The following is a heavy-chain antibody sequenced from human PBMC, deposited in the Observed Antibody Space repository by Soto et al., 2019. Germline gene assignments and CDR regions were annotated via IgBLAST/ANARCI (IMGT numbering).Heavy chain of an antibody. CDR2: ITSSGSTR. CDR3: ARGNSPVDVF. Sequence: PGGSLRLSCAASGSTFSSSEMNWAHRSPGKGLEWISYITSSGSTRYYADSVKGRFTISRDNTKNSLYLQMNSLRVEDTATYYCARGNSPVDVFWGQGTLVTVSS. D-gene: IGHD3-9*01. J-gene: IGHJ4*02. CDR1: GSTFSSSE. V-gene: IGHV3-48*03.